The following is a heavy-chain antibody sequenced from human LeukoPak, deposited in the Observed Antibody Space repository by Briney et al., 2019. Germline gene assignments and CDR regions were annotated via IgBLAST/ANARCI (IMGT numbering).Heavy chain of an antibody. CDR1: GYTLTGLS. D-gene: IGHD1-26*01. J-gene: IGHJ5*02. CDR3: ATDSHSPYSGSYTNWFDP. V-gene: IGHV1-24*01. CDR2: FDPEDGET. Sequence: ASVKVSCKVSGYTLTGLSMHWVRQAPGKGLEWMGGFDPEDGETIYAQKFQGRVTMTEDTSTDTAYMELRSLRSEDTAVYYCATDSHSPYSGSYTNWFDPWGQGTLVTVSS.